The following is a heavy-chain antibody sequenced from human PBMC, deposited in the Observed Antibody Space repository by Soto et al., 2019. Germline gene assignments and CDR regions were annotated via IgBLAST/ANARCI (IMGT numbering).Heavy chain of an antibody. J-gene: IGHJ4*02. CDR1: GGSISSYY. D-gene: IGHD5-18*01. Sequence: SETLSLTCTVSGGSISSYYWSWIRQPPGKGLEWIGYIYYSGSTNYNPSLKSRVTISVDTSKNQFSLKLSSVTAADTAVYYCARVTDTAMALLTAYYFDYWGQGTLVTVSS. CDR3: ARVTDTAMALLTAYYFDY. CDR2: IYYSGST. V-gene: IGHV4-59*01.